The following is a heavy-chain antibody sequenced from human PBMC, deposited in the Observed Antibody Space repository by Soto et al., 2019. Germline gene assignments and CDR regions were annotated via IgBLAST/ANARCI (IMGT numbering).Heavy chain of an antibody. V-gene: IGHV3-30-3*01. J-gene: IGHJ4*02. Sequence: GGSMRLSCASDGLSLTTYSMHWVRKDPGKGLEWVAVISDDGSIKYYADSVKGRFTISRDNSKNTFSLQMNSLRGDDTAVYFCARAIETAMDPCDYWGQGNLVTVSS. CDR1: GLSLTTYS. D-gene: IGHD5-18*01. CDR3: ARAIETAMDPCDY. CDR2: ISDDGSIK.